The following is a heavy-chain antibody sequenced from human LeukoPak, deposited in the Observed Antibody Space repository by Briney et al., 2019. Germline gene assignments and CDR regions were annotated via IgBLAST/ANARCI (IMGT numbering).Heavy chain of an antibody. D-gene: IGHD6-6*01. V-gene: IGHV3-30-3*01. Sequence: PGGSLRLSCAASGFTFSSYAMHWVRQAPGKGLEWVADISYDESNKYYADSVKGRLTISRDNSKNTLYLQMHSLRAEDTALYYCARETGSSVGSTDFDYWGQGTLVTVSS. J-gene: IGHJ4*02. CDR2: ISYDESNK. CDR3: ARETGSSVGSTDFDY. CDR1: GFTFSSYA.